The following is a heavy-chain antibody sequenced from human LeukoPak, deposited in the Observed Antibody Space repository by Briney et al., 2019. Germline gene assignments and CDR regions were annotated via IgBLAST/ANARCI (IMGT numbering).Heavy chain of an antibody. V-gene: IGHV3-21*01. CDR1: GFTFSSYS. Sequence: GGSLRLSCAASGFTFSSYSMTWVRQAPGKGLEWVSSISSGSSYIYYADSVKGRFTISRDNAKNSLYLQMNSLRAEGTAVYYCARDGKAAGDYWGQGTLVTVSS. CDR2: ISSGSSYI. J-gene: IGHJ4*02. D-gene: IGHD6-13*01. CDR3: ARDGKAAGDY.